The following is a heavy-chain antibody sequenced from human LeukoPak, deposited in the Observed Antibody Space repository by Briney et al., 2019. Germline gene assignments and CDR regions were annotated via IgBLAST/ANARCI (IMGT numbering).Heavy chain of an antibody. CDR1: GDSVSNNTTA. CDR3: AKGYSISY. CDR2: TYYRSKWYY. V-gene: IGHV6-1*01. D-gene: IGHD3-3*02. Sequence: SQTLSLTCAISGDSVSNNTTAWNWLRQSPSRGLEWLGRTYYRSKWYYEYAVSVKSRISTNSDTSKNQFSLQLNSLTPEDTAVYYCAKGYSISYWGQGTLVTVSS. J-gene: IGHJ4*02.